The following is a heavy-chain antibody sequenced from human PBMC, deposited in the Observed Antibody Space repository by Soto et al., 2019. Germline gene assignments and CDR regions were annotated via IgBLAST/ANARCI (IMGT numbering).Heavy chain of an antibody. CDR2: IRSKAYGGTT. D-gene: IGHD2-15*01. CDR1: GFTFGDYA. V-gene: IGHV3-49*03. Sequence: GGSLRLSCTASGFTFGDYAMSWFRQAPGKGLEWVGLIRSKAYGGTTEYAASVKGRFTMSRDDSKSIAYLQMNSLKTEDTAVYYCTRGYCSGGSCPGPFDYWGQGTLVTVSS. CDR3: TRGYCSGGSCPGPFDY. J-gene: IGHJ4*02.